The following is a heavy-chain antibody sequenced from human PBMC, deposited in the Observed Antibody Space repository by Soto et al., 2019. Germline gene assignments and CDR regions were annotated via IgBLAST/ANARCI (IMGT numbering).Heavy chain of an antibody. V-gene: IGHV2-5*02. CDR1: GFSLSTSGVG. CDR2: IYWDDDN. CDR3: AHHVTGDFWGYFDY. J-gene: IGHJ4*02. D-gene: IGHD7-27*01. Sequence: QITLKESGPPLVKPTQTLTLTCTFSGFSLSTSGVGVGWIRQPPGKALEWLALIYWDDDNRYSPSLKSRLTSTKDTSKNQVVLTMTNMDPVDTATYYCAHHVTGDFWGYFDYWGQGTLVTVSS.